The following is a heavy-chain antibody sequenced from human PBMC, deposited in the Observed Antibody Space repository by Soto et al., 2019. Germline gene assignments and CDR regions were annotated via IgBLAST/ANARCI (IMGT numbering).Heavy chain of an antibody. V-gene: IGHV3-23*01. CDR3: AKSQLRGYSEALGY. CDR1: GFTFSSYA. J-gene: IGHJ4*02. D-gene: IGHD5-18*01. CDR2: ISGSGGST. Sequence: EVQLLESGGGLVQPGGSLRLSCAASGFTFSSYAMSWVRQAPGKGLEWVSAISGSGGSTYYADSVKGRFTISRDNSKNTRDLQMNSLIAADTAVYYCAKSQLRGYSEALGYWGQGTLVTVSS.